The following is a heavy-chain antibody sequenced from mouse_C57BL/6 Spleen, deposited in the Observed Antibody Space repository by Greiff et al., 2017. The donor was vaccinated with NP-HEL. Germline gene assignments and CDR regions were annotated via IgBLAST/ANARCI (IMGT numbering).Heavy chain of an antibody. J-gene: IGHJ2*01. V-gene: IGHV1-19*01. CDR2: INPYNGGT. CDR1: GYTFTDYY. D-gene: IGHD1-1*01. Sequence: VQLQQSGPVLVKPGASVKMSCKASGYTFTDYYMNWVKQSHGKSLEWIGVINPYNGGTSYNQKFKGKATLTVDKSSSTAYMQLNSLTSEDSAVYYCARLTHISTEVDTDDRGKGTTVTVAS. CDR3: ARLTHISTEVDTDD.